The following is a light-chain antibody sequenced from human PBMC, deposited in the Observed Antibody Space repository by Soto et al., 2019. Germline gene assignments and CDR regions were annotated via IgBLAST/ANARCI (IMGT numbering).Light chain of an antibody. CDR2: DAS. Sequence: DIHMTQSPSSLSASVGDRVTITCQASQDIDKFLNWYQTKPGRAPKLLIYDASILETGVPSRFRTSGSGTHFTLTITSLQPEDIATYFCQQYDNLFTFGGGTKLEIK. V-gene: IGKV1-33*01. CDR1: QDIDKF. CDR3: QQYDNLFT. J-gene: IGKJ4*01.